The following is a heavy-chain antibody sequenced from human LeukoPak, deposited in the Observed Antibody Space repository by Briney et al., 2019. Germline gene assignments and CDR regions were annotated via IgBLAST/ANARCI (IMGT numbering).Heavy chain of an antibody. Sequence: PGGSLRLSCAASGFTFSNYWMHWVRQDPGKGLVWVSSISSSSSYIYYADSVKGRFTISRDNAENSLYLQMNSLRADDTAVYYCARHLGSSGWSADSWGQGTLVTVSS. CDR3: ARHLGSSGWSADS. J-gene: IGHJ4*02. CDR2: ISSSSSYI. CDR1: GFTFSNYW. D-gene: IGHD6-19*01. V-gene: IGHV3-21*01.